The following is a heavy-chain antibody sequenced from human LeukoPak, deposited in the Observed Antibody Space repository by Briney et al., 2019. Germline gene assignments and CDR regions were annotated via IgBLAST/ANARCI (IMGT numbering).Heavy chain of an antibody. Sequence: SETLSLTCTVSGGSISSGSYYWSWIRQPAGKGLEWIGRIYTSGSTNYNPSLKSRVTISVDASKNQFSLKLSSVTAADTAVYYCARAQNWGYYYYYMDVWGKGTTVTVSS. D-gene: IGHD3-16*01. J-gene: IGHJ6*03. CDR1: GGSISSGSYY. CDR3: ARAQNWGYYYYYMDV. CDR2: IYTSGST. V-gene: IGHV4-61*02.